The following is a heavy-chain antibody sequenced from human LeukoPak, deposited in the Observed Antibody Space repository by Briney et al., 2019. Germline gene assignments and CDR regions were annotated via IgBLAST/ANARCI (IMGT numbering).Heavy chain of an antibody. CDR2: TSYRSKWYN. Sequence: SQTLSLTCAISGDSVSTNSVAWNWIRQSPSRGLEWLGRTSYRSKWYNDYAVSVKSRITITPDTSRNQFSLQLNSVTPEDTAVYYCAREAEITRFDYWGQGTLVTVSS. CDR1: GDSVSTNSVA. V-gene: IGHV6-1*01. D-gene: IGHD5-24*01. CDR3: AREAEITRFDY. J-gene: IGHJ4*02.